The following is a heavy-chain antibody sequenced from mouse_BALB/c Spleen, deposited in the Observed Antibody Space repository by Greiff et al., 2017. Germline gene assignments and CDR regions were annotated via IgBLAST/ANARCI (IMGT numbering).Heavy chain of an antibody. D-gene: IGHD3-3*01. CDR1: GYSITSDYA. CDR2: ISYSGST. Sequence: VQLQQSGPGLVKPSQSLSLTCTVTGYSITSDYAWNWIRQFPGNKLEWMGYISYSGSTSYNPSLKSRISITRDTSKNQFFLQLNSVTTEDTATYYCARRTARSFDYWGQGTTLTVSS. CDR3: ARRTARSFDY. V-gene: IGHV3-2*02. J-gene: IGHJ2*01.